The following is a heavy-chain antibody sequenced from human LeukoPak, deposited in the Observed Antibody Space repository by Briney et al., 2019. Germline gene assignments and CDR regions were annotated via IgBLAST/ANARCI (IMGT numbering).Heavy chain of an antibody. J-gene: IGHJ5*02. V-gene: IGHV3-23*01. CDR1: GFTFSSYA. Sequence: PGGSLRLSCAASGFTFSSYAMSWVRQAPGKGLEWVSSITGSGESTHYADSVRGRFTIPRDNSKNTLYLQINSLRAEDTAVYYCARAPKRGDVLTDPWGQGTLVTVSS. CDR2: ITGSGEST. D-gene: IGHD3-9*01. CDR3: ARAPKRGDVLTDP.